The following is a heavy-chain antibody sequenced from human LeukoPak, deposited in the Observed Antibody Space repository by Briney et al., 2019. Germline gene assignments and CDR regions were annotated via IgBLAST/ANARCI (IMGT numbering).Heavy chain of an antibody. D-gene: IGHD1-20*01. V-gene: IGHV3-21*01. CDR1: GFTFSSYS. CDR2: ISSSSSYI. CDR3: ARAPAYYNWNRGGFDP. Sequence: GGSLRLSCAASGFTFSSYSMNWVRQAPGKGLEWVSSISSSSSYIYYADSVKGRFTISRDNAKNSLYLQMNSLRAEDTAVYYCARAPAYYNWNRGGFDPWGQGTLVTVSS. J-gene: IGHJ5*02.